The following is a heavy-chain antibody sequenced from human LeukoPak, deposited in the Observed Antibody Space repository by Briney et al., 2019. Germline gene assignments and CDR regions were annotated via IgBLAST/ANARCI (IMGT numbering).Heavy chain of an antibody. V-gene: IGHV3-11*01. CDR2: ISSSGSTM. CDR1: GFTFSDYY. D-gene: IGHD7-27*01. J-gene: IGHJ2*01. Sequence: GGSLRLSCAASGFTFSDYYMSWIRQAPGKGLEWVSYISSSGSTMYYADSVKGRFTISRDNAKNSLYLQMNSLRAEDTAVYYCAKDPHWDWGLHWYFDLWGRGTLVTVSS. CDR3: AKDPHWDWGLHWYFDL.